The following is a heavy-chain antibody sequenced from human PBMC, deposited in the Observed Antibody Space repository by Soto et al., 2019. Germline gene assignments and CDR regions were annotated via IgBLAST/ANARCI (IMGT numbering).Heavy chain of an antibody. CDR2: IIPIFGTA. V-gene: IGHV1-69*13. J-gene: IGHJ1*01. Sequence: ASVKVSCKASGGTFSSYAISWVRQAPGQGLEWMGGIIPIFGTANYAQKFQGRVTITADESTSTAYMEPSSLRSEDTAVYYCANGYSSGWYYPYFQHWGQGTLVTVSS. CDR3: ANGYSSGWYYPYFQH. D-gene: IGHD6-19*01. CDR1: GGTFSSYA.